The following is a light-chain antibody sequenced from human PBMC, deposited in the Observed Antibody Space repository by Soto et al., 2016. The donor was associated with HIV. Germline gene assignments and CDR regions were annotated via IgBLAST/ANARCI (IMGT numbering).Light chain of an antibody. CDR2: KDT. V-gene: IGLV3-25*03. CDR3: QSADSSGTYWV. Sequence: SYELTQPPSVSVSPGQTARITCSGDALPKQDTYWYQQRAGQAPVLIMYKDTERPSEIPERFSGSSSGTTVTLTINGVQLEDEADYYCQSADSSGTYWVFGEGTRLTVL. J-gene: IGLJ3*02. CDR1: ALPKQD.